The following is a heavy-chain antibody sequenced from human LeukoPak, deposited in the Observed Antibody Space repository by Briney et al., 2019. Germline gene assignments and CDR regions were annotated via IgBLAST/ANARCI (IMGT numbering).Heavy chain of an antibody. D-gene: IGHD6-13*01. V-gene: IGHV3-30-3*01. Sequence: PGRSPRLSCAASGFTFSSYAMHWVRQAPGKGLEWVAVISYDGSNKYYADSVKGRFTISRDNSKNTLYLQMNSLRAEDTAVYYCAKGSYSSSWYPLGFDYWGQGTLVTVSS. J-gene: IGHJ4*02. CDR1: GFTFSSYA. CDR2: ISYDGSNK. CDR3: AKGSYSSSWYPLGFDY.